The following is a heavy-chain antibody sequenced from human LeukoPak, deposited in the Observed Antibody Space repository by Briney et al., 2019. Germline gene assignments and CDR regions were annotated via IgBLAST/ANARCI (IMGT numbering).Heavy chain of an antibody. CDR2: INPNSGGT. J-gene: IGHJ4*02. V-gene: IGHV1-2*06. Sequence: GASVKVSCKASGYTFTGYYMHWVRQAPGQGLEWMGRINPNSGGTNYAQEFQGRATMTRDTSISTAYMELSRLRSDDTAVYYCARDFPTSIAAAGTDYWGQGTLVTVSS. CDR3: ARDFPTSIAAAGTDY. CDR1: GYTFTGYY. D-gene: IGHD6-13*01.